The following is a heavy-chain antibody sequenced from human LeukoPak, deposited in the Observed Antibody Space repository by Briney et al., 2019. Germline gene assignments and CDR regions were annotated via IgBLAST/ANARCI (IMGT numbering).Heavy chain of an antibody. D-gene: IGHD6-19*01. CDR1: GGSISSSSYY. J-gene: IGHJ4*02. V-gene: IGHV4-39*02. CDR3: ARESWHSSGWYDGY. CDR2: IYYSGST. Sequence: SETLSLTCTVSGGSISSSSYYWGWIRQPPGKGLEWIGSIYYSGSTYYNPSLKSRVTISVDTSKNQFSLKLSSVTAADTAVYYCARESWHSSGWYDGYWGQGTLVTVSS.